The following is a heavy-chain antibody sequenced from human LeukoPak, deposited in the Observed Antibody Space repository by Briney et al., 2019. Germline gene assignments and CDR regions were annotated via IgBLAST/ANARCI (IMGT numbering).Heavy chain of an antibody. V-gene: IGHV3-30*02. CDR2: IRYDGSNK. CDR1: GFTFSSYG. CDR3: AKDRSSGWYKDAFDI. Sequence: GGSLRLSCAASGFTFSSYGMHWVRQAPGKGLEWVAFIRYDGSNKYYADSVKGRFTISRDNSKNTLYLQMNSLRAEDTAVYYCAKDRSSGWYKDAFDIWGQGTMVTVSS. D-gene: IGHD6-19*01. J-gene: IGHJ3*02.